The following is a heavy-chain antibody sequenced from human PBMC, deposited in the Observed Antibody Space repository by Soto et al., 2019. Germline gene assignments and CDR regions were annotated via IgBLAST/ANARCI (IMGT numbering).Heavy chain of an antibody. CDR1: GFTFSSYA. Sequence: GGSLRLSCAASGFTFSSYAMSWVRQAPGKGLEWVSAISGSGGSTYYADSVKGRFTISRDNSKNTLYLQMNSLRAEDTAVYYCASGGQWLLYYFDYWGQGTLVTVSS. J-gene: IGHJ4*02. CDR2: ISGSGGST. V-gene: IGHV3-23*01. CDR3: ASGGQWLLYYFDY. D-gene: IGHD6-19*01.